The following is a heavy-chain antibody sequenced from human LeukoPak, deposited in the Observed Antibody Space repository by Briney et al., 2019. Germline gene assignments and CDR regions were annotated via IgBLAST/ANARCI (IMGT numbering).Heavy chain of an antibody. V-gene: IGHV3-33*01. CDR2: IWYDGSDK. Sequence: PGRSLRLSCAASGFTFRNHGMHWVRQAPGKGLEWVAVIWYDGSDKYYADSVKGRFTISRDNSKNMLYLQMNSLRVEDTAMYYCARDRTSVWLDYWGQGTLVTVSS. CDR3: ARDRTSVWLDY. CDR1: GFTFRNHG. D-gene: IGHD6-19*01. J-gene: IGHJ4*02.